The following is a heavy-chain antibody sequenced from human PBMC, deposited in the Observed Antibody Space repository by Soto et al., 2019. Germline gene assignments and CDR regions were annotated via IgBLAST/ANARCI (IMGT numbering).Heavy chain of an antibody. CDR2: IYYTGNS. V-gene: IGHV4-31*03. CDR1: GASISSGAYY. Sequence: QVQLQESGPGLVKPSQTLSLTCTVSGASISSGAYYWSWIRQQPGKGLEWVGYIYYTGNSYYNPSLKSRISMSIDTSNNQVALRLSSVTAADTAVYYCAAGSGTHYSVATGFDFWGLGTLVTVSP. J-gene: IGHJ4*02. CDR3: AAGSGTHYSVATGFDF. D-gene: IGHD3-10*01.